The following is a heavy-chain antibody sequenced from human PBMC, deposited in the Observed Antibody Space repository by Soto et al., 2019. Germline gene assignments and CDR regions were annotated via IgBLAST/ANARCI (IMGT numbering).Heavy chain of an antibody. CDR1: GGTVSSYG. V-gene: IGHV1-69*01. J-gene: IGHJ4*02. D-gene: IGHD3-3*01. CDR3: AREKKYYDFWSGYLGASGFDY. CDR2: IIPVFGTA. Sequence: ASVKVSCKASGGTVSSYGINWVRQAPGQGLEWMGGIIPVFGTANYAQKFQGRVTITADESTSTTYMELSSLRSEDTAVYYCAREKKYYDFWSGYLGASGFDYWGQGTLVTVSS.